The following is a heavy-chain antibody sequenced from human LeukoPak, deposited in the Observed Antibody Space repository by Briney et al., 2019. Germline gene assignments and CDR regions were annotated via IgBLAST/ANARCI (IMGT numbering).Heavy chain of an antibody. J-gene: IGHJ4*02. CDR1: GGTFSSYA. V-gene: IGHV1-69*13. Sequence: ASVKVSCKASGGTFSSYAISWVRQAPGQGLEWMGGIIPIFGTANYAQKFQGRVTITADESTSTAYMELSSLRSEDTAVYYCARDEGGYCTNGVCLPRNYWGQGTLVTVSS. CDR3: ARDEGGYCTNGVCLPRNY. D-gene: IGHD2-8*01. CDR2: IIPIFGTA.